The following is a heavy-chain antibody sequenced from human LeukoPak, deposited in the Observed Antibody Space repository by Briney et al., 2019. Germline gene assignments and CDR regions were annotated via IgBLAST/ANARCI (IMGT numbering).Heavy chain of an antibody. D-gene: IGHD3-22*01. CDR2: ISASGGST. V-gene: IGHV3-23*01. J-gene: IGHJ4*02. CDR3: ARGYYLTDY. Sequence: GGSLRLSCAVSGVIFNNYAMSWVRQAPGRGLEWVSVISASGGSTYYADSVKGRFTISRDNSKNTLYLQMNSLRAEDTAVYYCARGYYLTDYWGQGTLVTVSS. CDR1: GVIFNNYA.